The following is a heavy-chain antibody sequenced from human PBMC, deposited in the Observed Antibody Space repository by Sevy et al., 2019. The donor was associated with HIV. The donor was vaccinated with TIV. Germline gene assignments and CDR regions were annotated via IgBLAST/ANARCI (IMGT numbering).Heavy chain of an antibody. J-gene: IGHJ4*02. Sequence: ASVKVSCKASGDTFTNNYIHWVRQAPGQGLEWMGMVDPSAGNTTYAQKFQGRVTMTSDTSTGILYMDLSSLRSEDTAVYYCVRADPDQHFDSWGQGTLVTVSS. V-gene: IGHV1-46*01. CDR3: VRADPDQHFDS. CDR2: VDPSAGNT. CDR1: GDTFTNNY.